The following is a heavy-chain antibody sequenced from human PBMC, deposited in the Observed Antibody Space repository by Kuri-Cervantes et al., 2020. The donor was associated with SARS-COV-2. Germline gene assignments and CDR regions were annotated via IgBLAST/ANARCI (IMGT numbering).Heavy chain of an antibody. CDR1: GYTFTDYY. CDR2: INPNSGGT. J-gene: IGHJ5*02. D-gene: IGHD4-17*01. V-gene: IGHV1-2*02. Sequence: ASVKVSCKASGYTFTDYYMHWVRQAPGQGLEWMGWINPNSGGTNYAQKFQGRVTMTRDTSISTAYMELRSLRSDDTAVYYCARAGIDYGDFPLGFDPWGQGTLVTVSS. CDR3: ARAGIDYGDFPLGFDP.